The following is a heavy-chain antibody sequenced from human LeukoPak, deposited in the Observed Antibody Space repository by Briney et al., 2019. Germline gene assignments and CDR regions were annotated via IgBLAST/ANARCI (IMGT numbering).Heavy chain of an antibody. CDR1: GFTFNSYS. D-gene: IGHD6-13*01. J-gene: IGHJ4*02. Sequence: WGSLRLSSAGSGFTFNSYSMEWVRPGPGKGLEWVSSISSSSSYIYYADSVKGRFTISRDNAKNSLYLQMNSLRAEDTAVYYCARDPAIAAAGIDWGQGTLVTVSS. V-gene: IGHV3-21*01. CDR2: ISSSSSYI. CDR3: ARDPAIAAAGID.